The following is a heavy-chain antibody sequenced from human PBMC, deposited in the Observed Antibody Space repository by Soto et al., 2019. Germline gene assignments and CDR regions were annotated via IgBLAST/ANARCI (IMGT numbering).Heavy chain of an antibody. Sequence: ASVKVSCKASGYTFTSYGISWVRQAPGQGLEWMGWISAYNGNTNYAQKLQGRVTMTTDTSTSTAYMELRSLRSDDTAVYYCARDWYYYGSGSLGYFDYWGQGTLVTVSS. CDR1: GYTFTSYG. D-gene: IGHD3-10*01. CDR2: ISAYNGNT. J-gene: IGHJ4*02. V-gene: IGHV1-18*01. CDR3: ARDWYYYGSGSLGYFDY.